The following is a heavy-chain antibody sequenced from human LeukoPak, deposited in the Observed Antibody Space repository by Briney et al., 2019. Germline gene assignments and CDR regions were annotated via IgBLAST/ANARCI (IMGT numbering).Heavy chain of an antibody. V-gene: IGHV4-59*01. D-gene: IGHD3-22*01. J-gene: IGHJ6*03. CDR1: GGSISSYY. CDR3: ARAEDSSGAYYMDV. Sequence: SGTLSLTCTVSGGSISSYYWSWIRQPPGKGLGWIGYIYYSGSTNYNPSLKSRVTISVDTSKNQFSLKLSSVTAADTAVYYCARAEDSSGAYYMDVWGKGTTVTISS. CDR2: IYYSGST.